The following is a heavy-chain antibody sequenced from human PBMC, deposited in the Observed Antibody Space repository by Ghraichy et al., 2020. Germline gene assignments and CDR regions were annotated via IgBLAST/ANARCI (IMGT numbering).Heavy chain of an antibody. D-gene: IGHD1-14*01. CDR1: GLTFNTYG. CDR2: IGHDGSAK. CDR3: TKEGLGEPTENWYFDL. V-gene: IGHV3-30*18. J-gene: IGHJ2*01. Sequence: GGSLRLSCVASGLTFNTYGVHWVRQAPGKGLEWVAVIGHDGSAKYYMDAVKGRFSISRDNSKNTVYLQMNSLRAEDTAVYYCTKEGLGEPTENWYFDLWGRGTLVTVSS.